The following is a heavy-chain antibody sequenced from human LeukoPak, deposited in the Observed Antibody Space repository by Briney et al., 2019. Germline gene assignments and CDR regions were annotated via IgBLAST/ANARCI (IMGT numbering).Heavy chain of an antibody. CDR3: AKTTSVYGSGDDYSDATNWFDP. D-gene: IGHD3-10*01. CDR1: GFTFSDYY. V-gene: IGHV3-11*01. J-gene: IGHJ5*02. Sequence: PGGSLRLSCAASGFTFSDYYMSWIRQAPGKGLEWVSYISSSGSTIYYADSVKGRFTISRDNAKNSLYLQMNSLRAEDTAMYYCAKTTSVYGSGDDYSDATNWFDPWGQGTLVTVSS. CDR2: ISSSGSTI.